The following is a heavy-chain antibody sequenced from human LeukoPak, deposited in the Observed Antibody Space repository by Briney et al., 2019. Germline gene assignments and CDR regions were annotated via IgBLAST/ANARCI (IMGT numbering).Heavy chain of an antibody. CDR1: GFSVSGYW. V-gene: IGHV3-33*01. CDR3: VVVVVPAAVWHFDF. J-gene: IGHJ2*01. Sequence: GGSLRLSCAVSGFSVSGYWMTWVRQAPGKGLEWVAIVWPDGNKKLYADSVKGRFIISKDNPKNTVYLQMSSLRVEDTALYYCVVVVVPAAVWHFDFWGSGTLVTVSS. CDR2: VWPDGNKK. D-gene: IGHD2-15*01.